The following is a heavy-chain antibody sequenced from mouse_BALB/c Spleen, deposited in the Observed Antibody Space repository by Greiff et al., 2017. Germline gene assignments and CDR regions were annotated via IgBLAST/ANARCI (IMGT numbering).Heavy chain of an antibody. Sequence: VMLVESGPDLVAPSQSLSITCTVSGFSLTSYGVHWVRQPPGKGLEWLVVIWSDGSTTYNSALKSRLSISKDNSKSQVFLKMNSLQTDDTAMYYCARLRGDDYYAMDYWGQGTSVTVSS. CDR2: IWSDGST. CDR3: ARLRGDDYYAMDY. J-gene: IGHJ4*01. CDR1: GFSLTSYG. V-gene: IGHV2-6-2*01.